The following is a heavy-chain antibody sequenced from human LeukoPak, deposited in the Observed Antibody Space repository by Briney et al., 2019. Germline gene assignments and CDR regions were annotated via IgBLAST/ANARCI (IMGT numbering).Heavy chain of an antibody. J-gene: IGHJ4*02. V-gene: IGHV1-18*01. CDR2: ISAYNGNT. CDR1: GYTFTSYG. D-gene: IGHD2-8*01. Sequence: ASVKVSCKASGYTFTSYGISWVRQAPGQGLEWMRWISAYNGNTNYAQKLQGRVTMTTDTSTSTAYMELRSLRSDDTAVYYCARDTSYCTNGVCYTNFDYWGQGTLVTVSS. CDR3: ARDTSYCTNGVCYTNFDY.